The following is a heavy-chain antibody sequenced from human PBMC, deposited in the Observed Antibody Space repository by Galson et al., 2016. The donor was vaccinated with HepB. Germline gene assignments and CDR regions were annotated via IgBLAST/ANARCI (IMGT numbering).Heavy chain of an antibody. V-gene: IGHV3-11*05. D-gene: IGHD6-19*01. Sequence: SLRLSCAASGFTFSDYFMAWIRQAPGKGLEWISYIRGSGTYTNYADSVKGRFIISRDNAKNSVFLQMNSLRAEDTAVYYCARGGEGIVVAGLYYFDYWGQGILVTVSS. CDR3: ARGGEGIVVAGLYYFDY. CDR1: GFTFSDYF. CDR2: IRGSGTYT. J-gene: IGHJ4*02.